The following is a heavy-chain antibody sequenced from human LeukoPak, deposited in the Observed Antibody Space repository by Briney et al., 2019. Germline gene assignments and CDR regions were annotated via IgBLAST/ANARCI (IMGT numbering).Heavy chain of an antibody. Sequence: ASVEVSCKASGGTFSSYAISWVRQAPGQGLEWMGGIISIFGTANYAQKFQGRVTITADESTSTAYMELSSLRSEDTAVYYCARSSRMTTVTTMGWVYWGQGTLVTVSS. V-gene: IGHV1-69*13. J-gene: IGHJ4*02. CDR3: ARSSRMTTVTTMGWVY. CDR1: GGTFSSYA. CDR2: IISIFGTA. D-gene: IGHD4-17*01.